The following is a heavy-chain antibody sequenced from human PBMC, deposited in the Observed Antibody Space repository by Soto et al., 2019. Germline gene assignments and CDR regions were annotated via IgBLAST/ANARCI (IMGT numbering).Heavy chain of an antibody. V-gene: IGHV3-48*02. J-gene: IGHJ5*02. CDR2: VNRGASSL. Sequence: LRLSCAVSGFSLSDHGVNWVRQAPGKGLEWISSVNRGASSLYYAESVKGRFTMSRDDAKNSVYLQMNSLRDEDTAVYYCARQINWRDGGAWGQGTLVTVSS. CDR3: ARQINWRDGGA. CDR1: GFSLSDHG. D-gene: IGHD3-16*01.